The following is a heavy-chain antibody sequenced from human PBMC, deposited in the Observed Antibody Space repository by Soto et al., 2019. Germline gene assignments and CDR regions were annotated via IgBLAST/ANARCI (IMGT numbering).Heavy chain of an antibody. Sequence: PGGSLRLSCAASGFTFSSYAMGWVRQAPGKGLEWVSAISGSGGSTYYADSVKGRFTISRDYSKNTLYLQMNSLRAEDTAIYYCAKMGGPGAISGLLLYFDYWGQGTLLTVSS. D-gene: IGHD6-19*01. CDR2: ISGSGGST. V-gene: IGHV3-23*01. J-gene: IGHJ4*02. CDR3: AKMGGPGAISGLLLYFDY. CDR1: GFTFSSYA.